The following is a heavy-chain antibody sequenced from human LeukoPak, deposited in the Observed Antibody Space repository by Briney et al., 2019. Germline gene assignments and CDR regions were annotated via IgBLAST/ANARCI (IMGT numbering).Heavy chain of an antibody. Sequence: ASVKVSCKASGYIFTSYGITWVRQAPGQGLEWMGWISTYNGDTNYAQNLQGRVTMTTDTSTSTAYMDLRSLRSDDTAVYYCARCGRPYSRRHYFDYWGQGTLVTVSS. CDR2: ISTYNGDT. D-gene: IGHD6-13*01. V-gene: IGHV1-18*01. CDR3: ARCGRPYSRRHYFDY. J-gene: IGHJ4*02. CDR1: GYIFTSYG.